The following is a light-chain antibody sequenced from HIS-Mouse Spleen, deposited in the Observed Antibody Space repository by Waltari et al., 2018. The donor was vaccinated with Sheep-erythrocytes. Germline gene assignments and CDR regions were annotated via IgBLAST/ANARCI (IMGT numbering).Light chain of an antibody. CDR2: WAS. CDR1: QSVLYSSKNKNY. J-gene: IGKJ4*01. CDR3: QQDYSTLT. Sequence: LVELATINCKSSQSVLYSSKNKNYLAWYQQKPGQPPKLLIYWASTRESGVPDRFSGSGSGTDFTLTISSLQAEDVAVYYCQQDYSTLTFGGGTKVEIK. V-gene: IGKV4-1*01.